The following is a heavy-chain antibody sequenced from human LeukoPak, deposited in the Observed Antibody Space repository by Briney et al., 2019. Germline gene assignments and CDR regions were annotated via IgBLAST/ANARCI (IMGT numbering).Heavy chain of an antibody. Sequence: GGSLRLSCAASGFTFSSYAMSWVRQAPGKGLEWVSAISGSGGSTYYADSVKGRFTISRDNSKNTLYLQMNSLRAEDTAVYHCAKDQGSSWYGWFDPWGQGTLVTVSS. V-gene: IGHV3-23*01. CDR3: AKDQGSSWYGWFDP. CDR2: ISGSGGST. J-gene: IGHJ5*02. D-gene: IGHD6-13*01. CDR1: GFTFSSYA.